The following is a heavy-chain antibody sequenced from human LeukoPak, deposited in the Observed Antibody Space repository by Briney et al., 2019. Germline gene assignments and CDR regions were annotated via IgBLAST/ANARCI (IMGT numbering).Heavy chain of an antibody. CDR3: ARSRNWVFDY. J-gene: IGHJ4*02. CDR1: GFTVSSNY. V-gene: IGHV3-53*01. D-gene: IGHD7-27*01. Sequence: GGSLRLSCAASGFTVSSNYMSWVRQAPGKGLEWVSLIYSGGGTYYADSVKGRFTTSRDNSKNTLYLQMNSLRAEDTAVYYCARSRNWVFDYWGQGTLVIVSS. CDR2: IYSGGGT.